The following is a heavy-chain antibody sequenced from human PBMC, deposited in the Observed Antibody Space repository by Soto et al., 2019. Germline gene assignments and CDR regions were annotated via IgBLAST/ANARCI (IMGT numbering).Heavy chain of an antibody. Sequence: SETLSLPCAVYGGSFSGYYWSWIRQPPGKGLEWIGEINHSGSTNYNPSLKSRVTISVDTSKNQFSLNLSSVTAADTAVYYCAGGRGRQQLVMSYYYGMDVWGQGTTVTVSS. CDR3: AGGRGRQQLVMSYYYGMDV. D-gene: IGHD6-13*01. V-gene: IGHV4-34*01. CDR2: INHSGST. J-gene: IGHJ6*02. CDR1: GGSFSGYY.